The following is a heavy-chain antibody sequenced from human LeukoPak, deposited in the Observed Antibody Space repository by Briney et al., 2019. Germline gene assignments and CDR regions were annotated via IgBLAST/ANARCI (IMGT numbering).Heavy chain of an antibody. CDR1: GYTFTSYW. Sequence: ASVKVSCKASGYTFTSYWIGWVRQMPGKGLEWMGIIYPGDSDTRYSPSFQGQVTVSADKSISTAYLQWSSPKASDTAMYYCARHPAYCGGDCYIFDYWGQGTLVTVSS. CDR3: ARHPAYCGGDCYIFDY. CDR2: IYPGDSDT. V-gene: IGHV5-51*01. J-gene: IGHJ4*02. D-gene: IGHD2-21*02.